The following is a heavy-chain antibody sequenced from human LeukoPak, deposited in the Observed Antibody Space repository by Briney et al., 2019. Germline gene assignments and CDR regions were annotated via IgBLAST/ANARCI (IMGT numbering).Heavy chain of an antibody. CDR1: GFTLSSQW. Sequence: GGSLRLSCAVSGFTLSSQWMHWVRQAPGKGLEWVSAIHGAGDTHHANSVKDRFSTSRDNSKNTVYLQMNSLRAEDTAVYYCARGFLVGNNAAWGQGTLVTISS. D-gene: IGHD1-26*01. J-gene: IGHJ5*02. V-gene: IGHV3-66*01. CDR3: ARGFLVGNNAA. CDR2: IHGAGDT.